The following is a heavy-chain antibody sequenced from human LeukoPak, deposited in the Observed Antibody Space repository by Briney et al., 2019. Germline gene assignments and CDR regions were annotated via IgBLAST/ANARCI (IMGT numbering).Heavy chain of an antibody. CDR2: FDPEEAKM. V-gene: IGHV1-24*01. J-gene: IGHJ4*02. D-gene: IGHD3-3*01. CDR1: GNSLSELS. Sequence: VASVTVSCKVSGNSLSELSIQWVRQAPGKGLECFGGFDPEEAKMVYAQNFQGRVTMTEDTSTQTAYMELSGLTSDDTAVYYCTTRSGDFWSGFVNWGQGTLVTVSS. CDR3: TTRSGDFWSGFVN.